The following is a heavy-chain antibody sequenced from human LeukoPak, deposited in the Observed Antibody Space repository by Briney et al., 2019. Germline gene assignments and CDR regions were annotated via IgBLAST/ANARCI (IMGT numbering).Heavy chain of an antibody. D-gene: IGHD5-18*01. J-gene: IGHJ4*02. Sequence: GGSLRLSCAASGFTFSNYAMSWVRQAPGKGLEWVSTISSSGGSTYYADSVKGRFTISRDNSKNTLYLQMNSLRAEDTAVYYCASTELWFDYWGQGTLATVSS. V-gene: IGHV3-23*01. CDR1: GFTFSNYA. CDR3: ASTELWFDY. CDR2: ISSSGGST.